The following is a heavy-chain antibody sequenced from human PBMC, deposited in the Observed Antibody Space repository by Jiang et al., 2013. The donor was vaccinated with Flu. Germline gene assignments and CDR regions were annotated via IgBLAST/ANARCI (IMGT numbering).Heavy chain of an antibody. CDR2: ISTTTSTM. D-gene: IGHD3-22*01. Sequence: QLLESGGGLVXRGGSLRLSCAASGFIFSNYNMNWVRQAPGKGLEWVSHISTTTSTMYYADSVRGRFTISRDNAKNSLYLQMNSLRDEDTAVYFCARDPPSGDYYNPPYYFDYWGQGTLVTVSS. V-gene: IGHV3-48*02. J-gene: IGHJ4*02. CDR3: ARDPPSGDYYNPPYYFDY. CDR1: GFIFSNYN.